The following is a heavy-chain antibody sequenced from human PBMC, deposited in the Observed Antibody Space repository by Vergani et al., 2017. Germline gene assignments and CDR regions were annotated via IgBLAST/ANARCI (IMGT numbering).Heavy chain of an antibody. CDR2: AYHRGKS. Sequence: QVQLQESGPGLLKPSETLSLTCTVSGSSISSGYYWGWIRQPPGRGLEWIGSAYHRGKSYYNPSLKSLVIISIDTSKNQFSLNLRSVTAADTAIYYCARVTWIQQWLHWFDPWGQGTLVTVSS. D-gene: IGHD5-18*01. J-gene: IGHJ5*02. CDR1: GSSISSGYY. CDR3: ARVTWIQQWLHWFDP. V-gene: IGHV4-38-2*02.